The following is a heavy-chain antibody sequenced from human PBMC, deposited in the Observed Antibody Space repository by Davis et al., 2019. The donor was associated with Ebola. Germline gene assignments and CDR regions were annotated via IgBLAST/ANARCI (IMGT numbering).Heavy chain of an antibody. Sequence: ASVKVSCKASGYTFVNYGITWVRQAPGQGLEWLGWIRTYDGNTNYAQKLQDRVTMTTDTSTTTVFMELRSLRSEDTAVYYCARARSGGSRGYYGRAFDIWGQGTMVTVSS. CDR2: IRTYDGNT. J-gene: IGHJ3*02. V-gene: IGHV1-18*04. D-gene: IGHD3-22*01. CDR1: GYTFVNYG. CDR3: ARARSGGSRGYYGRAFDI.